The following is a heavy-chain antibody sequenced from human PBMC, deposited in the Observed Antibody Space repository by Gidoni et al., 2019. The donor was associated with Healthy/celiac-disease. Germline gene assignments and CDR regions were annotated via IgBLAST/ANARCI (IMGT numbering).Heavy chain of an antibody. CDR3: AKGSDYDSSGYYQDAFDI. D-gene: IGHD3-22*01. V-gene: IGHV3-23*01. J-gene: IGHJ3*02. CDR1: FSSYA. CDR2: ISGSGGST. Sequence: FSSYAMSWVRQAPGKGLEWVSAISGSGGSTYYADSVKGRFTISRDNSKNTLYLQMNSLRAEDTAVYYCAKGSDYDSSGYYQDAFDIWGQGTMVTVSS.